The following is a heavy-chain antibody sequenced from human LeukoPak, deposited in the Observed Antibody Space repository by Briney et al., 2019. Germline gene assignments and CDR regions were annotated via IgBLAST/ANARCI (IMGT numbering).Heavy chain of an antibody. Sequence: GWSLRLSCAASGFAFSPYWMSWVGQAAGKGLAWVANIKQDGREKYYVGSVKGRFTISRDNAKTSLYLQMNSLKAEDTAVYYCARYVYGGNFDYWGQGTLVTVSS. J-gene: IGHJ4*02. V-gene: IGHV3-7*04. CDR1: GFAFSPYW. CDR3: ARYVYGGNFDY. CDR2: IKQDGREK. D-gene: IGHD5/OR15-5a*01.